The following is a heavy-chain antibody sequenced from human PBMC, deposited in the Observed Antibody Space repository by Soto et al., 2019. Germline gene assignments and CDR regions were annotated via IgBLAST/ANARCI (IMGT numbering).Heavy chain of an antibody. J-gene: IGHJ4*02. CDR2: INPNSGGT. V-gene: IGHV1-2*04. D-gene: IGHD6-13*01. CDR1: GYTFTGYY. CDR3: ARDPGIAAAGIFDY. Sequence: ASVKVSCKASGYTFTGYYMHWVRQAPGQGLEWMGWINPNSGGTNYAQKFQGWVTMTRDTPISTAYMELSRLRSDDTAVYYCARDPGIAAAGIFDYWGQGTLVTVSS.